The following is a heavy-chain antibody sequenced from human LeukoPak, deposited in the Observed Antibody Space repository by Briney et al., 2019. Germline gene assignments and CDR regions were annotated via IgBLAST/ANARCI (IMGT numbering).Heavy chain of an antibody. CDR3: ARVVTMVRGVIITPDYFDY. CDR1: GGSISSHY. Sequence: SETLSLTCTVSGGSISSHYWSWIRQPPGKGLEWIGYIYYSGSTNYNPSLKSRVTISVDTSKNQFSLKLSSVTAADTAVYYCARVVTMVRGVIITPDYFDYWGQGTLVTVSS. V-gene: IGHV4-59*11. CDR2: IYYSGST. J-gene: IGHJ4*02. D-gene: IGHD3-10*01.